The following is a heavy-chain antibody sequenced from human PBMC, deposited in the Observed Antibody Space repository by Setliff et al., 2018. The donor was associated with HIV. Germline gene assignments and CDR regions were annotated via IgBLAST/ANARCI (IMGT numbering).Heavy chain of an antibody. CDR3: AREAYDVLTPHAHIDY. Sequence: GGSLRLSCAASGFTFDDFGMSWVRQGPGKGLEWVSGINWNGAITDYADSVKGRFTISRDNAKNSLHLQMNSLRAEDAAFYYCAREAYDVLTPHAHIDYWGQGVLVTVS. J-gene: IGHJ4*02. D-gene: IGHD3-9*01. CDR1: GFTFDDFG. V-gene: IGHV3-20*04. CDR2: INWNGAIT.